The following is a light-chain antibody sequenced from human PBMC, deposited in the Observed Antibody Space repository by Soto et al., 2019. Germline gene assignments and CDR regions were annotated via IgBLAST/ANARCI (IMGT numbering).Light chain of an antibody. V-gene: IGKV3-15*01. CDR1: QSVSSD. Sequence: EIVMTQSPATLSVSPGERATLSCRASQSVSSDLAWYQQKPGQTPRLLISAASTRATGVPARFSGSGSGTEFTLTISSLQSEDFAVYYCQQYYNWLDVTFGQGTKVEI. CDR3: QQYYNWLDVT. J-gene: IGKJ1*01. CDR2: AAS.